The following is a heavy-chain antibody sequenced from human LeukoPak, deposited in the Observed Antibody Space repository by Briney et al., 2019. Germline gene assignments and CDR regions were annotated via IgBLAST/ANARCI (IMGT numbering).Heavy chain of an antibody. D-gene: IGHD6-13*01. Sequence: SLQISGKGSGYIFTSYWIGWVGQVPGKGLEWMGIIYPSDSDTRYSPSFQGQVTISADKSISTAYLQWSSLKASDTAMYYCARRSYSSSWSLSDYWGQGTLVTVSS. J-gene: IGHJ4*02. CDR2: IYPSDSDT. CDR1: GYIFTSYW. CDR3: ARRSYSSSWSLSDY. V-gene: IGHV5-51*01.